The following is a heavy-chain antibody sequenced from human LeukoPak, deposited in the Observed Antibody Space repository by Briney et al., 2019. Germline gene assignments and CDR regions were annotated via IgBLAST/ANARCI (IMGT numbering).Heavy chain of an antibody. J-gene: IGHJ4*02. CDR3: ARDKRTGDSYFDS. CDR2: ISRGGDSM. CDR1: GFTFSDHY. D-gene: IGHD7-27*01. Sequence: GGSLRLSCAASGFTFSDHYMTWIRQAPGKGLEWVSYISRGGDSMYYADSVKGRFTISRDNAKYSLYLQMDSLRAEDTAVYYCARDKRTGDSYFDSWGQGTLVTVSS. V-gene: IGHV3-11*04.